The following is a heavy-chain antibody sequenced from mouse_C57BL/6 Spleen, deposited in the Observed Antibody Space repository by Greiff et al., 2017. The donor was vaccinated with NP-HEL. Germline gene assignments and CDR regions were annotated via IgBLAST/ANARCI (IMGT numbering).Heavy chain of an antibody. V-gene: IGHV5-6*01. Sequence: EVQLVESGGDLVKPGGSLKLSCAASGFTFSSYGMSWVRQTPDKRLEWVATISSGGSYTYYPDSVKGRFTISRDNAKNTLYLQMSSLKSEDTAMYYCARHRTYVFDYWGQGTTLTVSS. J-gene: IGHJ2*01. CDR3: ARHRTYVFDY. CDR1: GFTFSSYG. CDR2: ISSGGSYT.